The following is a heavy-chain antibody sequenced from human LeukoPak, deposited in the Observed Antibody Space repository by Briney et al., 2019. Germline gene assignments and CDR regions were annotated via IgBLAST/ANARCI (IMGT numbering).Heavy chain of an antibody. CDR1: GSTFSGYG. J-gene: IGHJ4*02. CDR2: IRYDGSNR. Sequence: GGSLRLSRAASGSTFSGYGMHWVRQAPGKGLEWVTFIRYDGSNRYYADSVKGRFTISRDNSKNTLYLQMNSLRAEDTAVYYCAAELQYRYWGQGTLVTVSS. CDR3: AAELQYRY. V-gene: IGHV3-30*02. D-gene: IGHD4-11*01.